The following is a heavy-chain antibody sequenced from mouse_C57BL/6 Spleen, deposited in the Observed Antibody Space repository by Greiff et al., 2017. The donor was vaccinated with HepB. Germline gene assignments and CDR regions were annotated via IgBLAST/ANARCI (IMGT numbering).Heavy chain of an antibody. D-gene: IGHD4-1*02. CDR1: GYTFTDYY. CDR3: AILNWDDWYFDV. V-gene: IGHV1-76*01. Sequence: VQLQQSGAELVRPGASVKLSCKASGYTFTDYYINWVKQRPGQGLEWIARIYPGSGNTKYNEKFKGKATLTVDKSSSTAYMQLSSLTSEDSAVYYCAILNWDDWYFDVWGTGTTVTVSS. CDR2: IYPGSGNT. J-gene: IGHJ1*03.